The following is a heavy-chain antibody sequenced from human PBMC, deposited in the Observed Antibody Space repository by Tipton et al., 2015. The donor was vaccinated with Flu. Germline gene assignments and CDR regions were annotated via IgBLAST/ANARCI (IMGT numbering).Heavy chain of an antibody. CDR1: GFSVSSNY. J-gene: IGHJ4*02. V-gene: IGHV3-53*01. D-gene: IGHD4-17*01. CDR2: IYSGGST. Sequence: QLVQSGGGLIQPGGSLRLSCAASGFSVSSNYMSWVRQAPGKGLEWVSVIYSGGSTYYADSVKGRFTISRDNSKLYLQMNSPRAEDTAVYYCASRRGGDYPYFDYWGQGTLVTVSS. CDR3: ASRRGGDYPYFDY.